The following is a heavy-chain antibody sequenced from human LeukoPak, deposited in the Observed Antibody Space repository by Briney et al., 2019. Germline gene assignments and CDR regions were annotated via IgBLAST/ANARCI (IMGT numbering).Heavy chain of an antibody. D-gene: IGHD5-12*01. CDR3: ARGGGIVATIDY. CDR1: GGSISSYY. J-gene: IGHJ4*02. Sequence: SETLSLTCTVSGGSISSYYWSWIRQPPGKGLEWTGYIYYSGSTNYNPSLKSRVTISVDTSKNQFSLKLSSVTAADTAVYYCARGGGIVATIDYWGQGTLVTVSS. CDR2: IYYSGST. V-gene: IGHV4-59*01.